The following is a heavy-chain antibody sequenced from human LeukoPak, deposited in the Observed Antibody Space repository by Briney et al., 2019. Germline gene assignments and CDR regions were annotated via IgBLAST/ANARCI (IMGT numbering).Heavy chain of an antibody. J-gene: IGHJ5*02. V-gene: IGHV1-2*06. Sequence: ASVKVSCKASGYTFTTYHLHWVRQAPGQGLEWMGRINPNSGDTNYAQKFQGSVTMTTDTSISTAYMDLSGLRSDDTAMYYCAREIRRGAGDWFDPWGQGTLVTVSS. CDR2: INPNSGDT. CDR3: AREIRRGAGDWFDP. CDR1: GYTFTTYH. D-gene: IGHD1-26*01.